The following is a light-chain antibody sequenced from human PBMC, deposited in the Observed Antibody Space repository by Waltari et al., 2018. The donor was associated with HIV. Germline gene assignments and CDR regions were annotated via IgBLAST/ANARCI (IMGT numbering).Light chain of an antibody. V-gene: IGLV2-14*03. Sequence: QSALTQPASVSGSPGQSITIFCIGTSSDISAYNSVAWYQQHPGKAPKLILYGCSNRPWAVSALFSGSKSGTASLTISGLQDDDESDYYCSSYTTTATLVFGTGTKVTVL. CDR3: SSYTTTATLV. CDR2: GCS. J-gene: IGLJ1*01. CDR1: SSDISAYNS.